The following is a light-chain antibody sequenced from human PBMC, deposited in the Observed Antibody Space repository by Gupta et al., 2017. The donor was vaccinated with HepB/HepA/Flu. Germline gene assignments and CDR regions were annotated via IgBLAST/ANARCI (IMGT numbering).Light chain of an antibody. J-gene: IGLJ3*02. Sequence: SYELPQPPSVSVSPGQTTSIPCSGDALPKQYAYWYQQKPGQAPVLVIYKDSERPSGIPERFSGSSSGTTVTLTISGVKAEDEADYYCQAADSSGTYEMFGGGTKLTVL. CDR1: ALPKQY. CDR3: QAADSSGTYEM. CDR2: KDS. V-gene: IGLV3-25*03.